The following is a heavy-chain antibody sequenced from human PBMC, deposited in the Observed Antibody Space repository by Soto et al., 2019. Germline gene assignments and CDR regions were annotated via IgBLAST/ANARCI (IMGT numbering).Heavy chain of an antibody. J-gene: IGHJ6*02. CDR2: IYYSGST. V-gene: IGHV4-59*01. CDR3: ARLVDILTGYLGMDV. Sequence: SETLSLTCTVSGGSISSYYWSWIRQPPGKGLEWIGYIYYSGSTNYNPSLKSRVTISVDTSKNQFSLKLSSVTAADTAVYYCARLVDILTGYLGMDVWGQGTKVTVSS. D-gene: IGHD3-9*01. CDR1: GGSISSYY.